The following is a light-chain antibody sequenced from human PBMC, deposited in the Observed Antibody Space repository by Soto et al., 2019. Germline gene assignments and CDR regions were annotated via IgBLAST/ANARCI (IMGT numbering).Light chain of an antibody. CDR2: DVS. V-gene: IGLV2-14*01. J-gene: IGLJ1*01. CDR1: SSDVGGYNY. CDR3: SSCSSTLI. Sequence: QSALTQPASVSGSPGQSITISCTGTSSDVGGYNYVSWYQQHPGKAPKPMIYDVSNRPSGVSNRFSGSKSGNTASLTISGLQAEDEADYYCSSCSSTLIFGTGTKLTVL.